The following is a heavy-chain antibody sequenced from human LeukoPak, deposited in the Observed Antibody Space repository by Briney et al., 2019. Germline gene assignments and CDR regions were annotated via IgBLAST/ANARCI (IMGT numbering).Heavy chain of an antibody. Sequence: GGSLRLSYTASGLVFRDFWLHWVRQVPGGGLVWVSRIDNAGRSTTYADSVKGRFTISRDNAKDTLYLQMNSLRVEDMGVYYCARSRAVAGFGSYYFGLDVWGQGTTVTVSS. CDR1: GLVFRDFW. CDR2: IDNAGRST. J-gene: IGHJ6*02. CDR3: ARSRAVAGFGSYYFGLDV. D-gene: IGHD6-19*01. V-gene: IGHV3-74*01.